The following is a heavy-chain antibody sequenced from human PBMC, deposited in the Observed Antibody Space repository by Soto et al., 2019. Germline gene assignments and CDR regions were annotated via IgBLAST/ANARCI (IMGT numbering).Heavy chain of an antibody. J-gene: IGHJ6*02. D-gene: IGHD6-13*01. CDR2: IYPGDSDT. CDR3: ARTAAAGKYYYGVDV. V-gene: IGHV5-51*01. Sequence: GECLKISCKSSGYSFTSYWIGWVRQMPGKGLEWMGIIYPGDSDTRYSPSFQGQVTISADKSISTAYLQWSSLKASDTAIYYCARTAAAGKYYYGVDVWGQGTTVTVSS. CDR1: GYSFTSYW.